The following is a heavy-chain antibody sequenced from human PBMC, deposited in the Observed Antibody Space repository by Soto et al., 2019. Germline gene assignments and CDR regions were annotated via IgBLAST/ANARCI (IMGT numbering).Heavy chain of an antibody. Sequence: EVQLVESGGGLVQPGRSLRLSCAASGFTFDDYAMHWVRQAPGKGLEWVSGISWNSGSIGYADSVKGRFTISRDNAKNSLYLQMNSLRAEDTALYYCAIDLEQLGRNKYFQHWGQGTLVTVFS. CDR2: ISWNSGSI. CDR3: AIDLEQLGRNKYFQH. J-gene: IGHJ1*01. V-gene: IGHV3-9*01. CDR1: GFTFDDYA. D-gene: IGHD6-13*01.